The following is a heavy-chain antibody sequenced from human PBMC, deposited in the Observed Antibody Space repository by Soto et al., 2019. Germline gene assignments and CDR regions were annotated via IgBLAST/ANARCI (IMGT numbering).Heavy chain of an antibody. V-gene: IGHV3-9*01. Sequence: EMQLVESGGGLVQPGMSLRLSCAASGFTFDDYAMYWVRQVPGKGLEWVSGISWNSGRIGYAESVKGRFTISRDNAKNSLYLQMKSLRHEDTALYYCTKARLWGGDGYNSYYYNARAVWCQGTTATVSS. CDR1: GFTFDDYA. D-gene: IGHD3-16*01. J-gene: IGHJ6*02. CDR3: TKARLWGGDGYNSYYYNARAV. CDR2: ISWNSGRI.